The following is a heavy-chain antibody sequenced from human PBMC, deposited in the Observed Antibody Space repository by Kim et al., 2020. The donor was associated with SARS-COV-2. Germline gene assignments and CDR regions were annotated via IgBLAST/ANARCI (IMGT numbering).Heavy chain of an antibody. V-gene: IGHV3-30*18. CDR1: GFTFSSYG. Sequence: GGSLRLSCAASGFTFSSYGMHWVRQAPGKGLEWVAVISYDGSNKYYEDSVKGRFTICRDNSKKPLHLLMNSLRAEDTAVYYFAKVYSSSSLWDAGGQGT. J-gene: IGHJ1*01. D-gene: IGHD6-6*01. CDR3: AKVYSSSSLWDA. CDR2: ISYDGSNK.